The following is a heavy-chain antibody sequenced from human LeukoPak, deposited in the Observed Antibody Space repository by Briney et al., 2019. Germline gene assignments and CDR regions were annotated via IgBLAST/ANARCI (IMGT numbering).Heavy chain of an antibody. CDR2: ISYDGSNK. CDR3: AKDSLRWSYFYYGMDV. Sequence: GTSLRLSCAASGFTFSSSSMHWVRQAPGKGLEWVAVISYDGSNKYYVDSVKGRFTISRDNPKNTLYLQMNSLRAEDTAVYYCAKDSLRWSYFYYGMDVWGQGTTVTVSS. CDR1: GFTFSSSS. J-gene: IGHJ6*02. V-gene: IGHV3-30*18. D-gene: IGHD4-23*01.